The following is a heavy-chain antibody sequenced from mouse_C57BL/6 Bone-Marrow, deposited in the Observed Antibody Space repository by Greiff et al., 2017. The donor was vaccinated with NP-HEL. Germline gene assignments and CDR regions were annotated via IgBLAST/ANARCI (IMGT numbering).Heavy chain of an antibody. Sequence: EVQLQESGPGLVKPSQSLSLTCSVTGYSITSGYYCNWIRQFPGNKLEWMGSISYDGSNNYNPSLKNRISITRDTSKNQFFLKLNSVTTEDTATYYCARDYYGSSYGWFAYWGQGTLVTVSA. CDR2: ISYDGSN. CDR3: ARDYYGSSYGWFAY. J-gene: IGHJ3*01. D-gene: IGHD1-1*01. CDR1: GYSITSGYY. V-gene: IGHV3-6*01.